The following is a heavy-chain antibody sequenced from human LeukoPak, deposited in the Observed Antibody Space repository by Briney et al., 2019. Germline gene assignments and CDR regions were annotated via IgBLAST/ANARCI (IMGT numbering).Heavy chain of an antibody. J-gene: IGHJ4*02. CDR1: GGPISSSSYY. CDR3: ARMYCSSTSCYYFDY. Sequence: SETLSLTCTVSGGPISSSSYYWVWIRQPPGKGLEWIGSIYTSGSTHYNPSLKSRVTISVDTSKNQLSLKLSSVTAADTAVYYCARMYCSSTSCYYFDYWGQGTLVTVSS. CDR2: IYTSGST. D-gene: IGHD2-2*01. V-gene: IGHV4-39*07.